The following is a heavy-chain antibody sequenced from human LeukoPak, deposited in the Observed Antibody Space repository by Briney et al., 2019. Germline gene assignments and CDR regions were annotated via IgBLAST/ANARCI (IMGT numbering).Heavy chain of an antibody. D-gene: IGHD3-22*01. V-gene: IGHV4-31*03. CDR1: GGSISSGGYY. CDR2: IYYSGST. J-gene: IGHJ6*03. CDR3: ARGTYYFGTSGITVYYMDV. Sequence: PSQTLSLTCTVSGGSISSGGYYWSWIRQHPGEGLEWIGYIYYSGSTYYNPSLKSRVTMSVDTSKNQFSLKLSSVTAADTAVYYCARGTYYFGTSGITVYYMDVWGKGTTATVSS.